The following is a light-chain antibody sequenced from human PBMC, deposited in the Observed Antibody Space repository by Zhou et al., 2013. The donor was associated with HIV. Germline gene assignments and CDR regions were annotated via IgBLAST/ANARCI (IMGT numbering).Light chain of an antibody. Sequence: DIQMTQSPSSLSASVGDTVTITCRASQTIGDYLNWYQQKPGKVPELLIAAASNLQSGVPSRFSGGGSGTDFTLTISSLQVEDFATYYCQQSYATPYTFGPGTKVEIK. CDR3: QQSYATPYT. J-gene: IGKJ2*01. V-gene: IGKV1-39*01. CDR2: AAS. CDR1: QTIGDY.